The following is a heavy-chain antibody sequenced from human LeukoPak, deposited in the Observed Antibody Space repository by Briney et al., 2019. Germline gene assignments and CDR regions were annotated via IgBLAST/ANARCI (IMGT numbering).Heavy chain of an antibody. CDR1: GYTLTELS. J-gene: IGHJ4*02. D-gene: IGHD4-17*01. V-gene: IGHV1-24*01. CDR3: ATDGDATVTTLFDY. Sequence: GASVKVSCKVSGYTLTELSMHWVRQAPGKGLEWMGGFDPEDGETIYAQKFQGRVTMTEDTSTDTAYMELSSLRSEDTAVYYCATDGDATVTTLFDYWGQGTLVTVSS. CDR2: FDPEDGET.